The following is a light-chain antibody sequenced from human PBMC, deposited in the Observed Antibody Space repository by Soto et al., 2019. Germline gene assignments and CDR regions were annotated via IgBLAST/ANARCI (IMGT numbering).Light chain of an antibody. J-gene: IGLJ1*01. Sequence: QSALTQPASVSGSPGQSITISCTGTSSDVGGYNYVSWSQQHPGKAPKLMIYEVSHRPSGISNRFSGSKSGNTASLTISGLQAEDEADYYCSSYTTTNSYVFGTWTKVTVL. CDR2: EVS. V-gene: IGLV2-14*01. CDR3: SSYTTTNSYV. CDR1: SSDVGGYNY.